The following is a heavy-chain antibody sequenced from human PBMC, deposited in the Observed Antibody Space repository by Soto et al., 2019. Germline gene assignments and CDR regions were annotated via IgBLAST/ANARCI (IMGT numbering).Heavy chain of an antibody. J-gene: IGHJ6*03. CDR1: GFTFDDYA. CDR3: AKAERGYSYGVYYYYMEV. D-gene: IGHD5-18*01. V-gene: IGHV3-9*01. CDR2: ISWNSGSI. Sequence: GGSLRLSCAASGFTFDDYAMHWVRQAPGKGLEWVSGISWNSGSIGYADPVKGRFTTSRDNAKNSLYLQMNSLRAEDTALYYCAKAERGYSYGVYYYYMEVWGKGTTVTVSS.